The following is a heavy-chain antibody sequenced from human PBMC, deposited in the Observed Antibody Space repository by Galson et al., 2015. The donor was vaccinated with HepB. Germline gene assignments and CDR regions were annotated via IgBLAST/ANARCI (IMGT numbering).Heavy chain of an antibody. CDR2: ISYDGSNK. V-gene: IGHV3-30*04. J-gene: IGHJ4*02. CDR3: ARDSCELYFDY. D-gene: IGHD1-26*01. CDR1: GFTFSSYA. Sequence: SLRLSCAASGFTFSSYAMHWVRQAPGKGLEWVAVISYDGSNKYYADSVKGRFTISRDNSTNTLYLQMDSLRAEDTAVYYCARDSCELYFDYWGQGTLVTVSS.